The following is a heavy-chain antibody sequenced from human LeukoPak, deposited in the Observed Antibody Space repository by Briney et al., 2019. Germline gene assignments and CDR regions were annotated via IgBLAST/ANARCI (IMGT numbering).Heavy chain of an antibody. CDR2: IKQGGCEK. D-gene: IGHD3-9*01. CDR3: AREMYYDILTGVLPAGAFAI. CDR1: GFTFSSYW. V-gene: IGHV3-7*03. J-gene: IGHJ3*02. Sequence: GGSLRLSCGAWGFTFSSYWMSWVPQAPGKGGEGVANIKQGGCEKHYVDSVKGGCTTSRDHANNSLYLHMNSLRAQDTAVYSCAREMYYDILTGVLPAGAFAIWGQGTMVTVSS.